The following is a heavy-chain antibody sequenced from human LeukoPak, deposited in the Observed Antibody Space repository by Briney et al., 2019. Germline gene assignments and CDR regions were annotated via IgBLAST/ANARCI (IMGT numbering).Heavy chain of an antibody. D-gene: IGHD3-22*01. CDR2: IKEDGSEK. Sequence: GGSLRLSCAASGFTFSSYWMSWVRQAPGKGLEWVANIKEDGSEKYYVDSVKGRFTISRDNAKNSLYLQMNSLRAEDTAVYYCARDSVHGYYDSSGYSALFDYWGQGTLVTVSS. CDR3: ARDSVHGYYDSSGYSALFDY. J-gene: IGHJ4*02. V-gene: IGHV3-7*01. CDR1: GFTFSSYW.